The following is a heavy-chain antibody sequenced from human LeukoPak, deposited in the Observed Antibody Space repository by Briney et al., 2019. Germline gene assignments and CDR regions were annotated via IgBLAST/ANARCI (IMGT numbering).Heavy chain of an antibody. V-gene: IGHV1-8*01. CDR3: ARVGELPPRYYYYGMDV. Sequence: ASVKVSCKASGYTFTSYDINWVRQATGQGLEWMGWMNPNSGNTGYAQKFQGRVTMTRNTSISTAYMELSSLRSEDTAVYYCARVGELPPRYYYYGMDVWGQGTTVTVSS. J-gene: IGHJ6*02. CDR1: GYTFTSYD. D-gene: IGHD3-10*01. CDR2: MNPNSGNT.